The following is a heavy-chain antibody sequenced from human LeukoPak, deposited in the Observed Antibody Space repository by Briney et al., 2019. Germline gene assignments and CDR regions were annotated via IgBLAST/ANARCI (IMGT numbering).Heavy chain of an antibody. Sequence: GGSLRLSCEVSGFTVSYNYMSWVRQAPGKGPEWVSVIYRGGDTLYADSVKGRFILSRDSSKNTLYLQMNSLRVEDTAVYYCAKEEGDSSGSYYKYWYFDLWGRGTLVTVSS. CDR2: IYRGGDT. CDR3: AKEEGDSSGSYYKYWYFDL. J-gene: IGHJ2*01. D-gene: IGHD3-22*01. CDR1: GFTVSYNY. V-gene: IGHV3-66*02.